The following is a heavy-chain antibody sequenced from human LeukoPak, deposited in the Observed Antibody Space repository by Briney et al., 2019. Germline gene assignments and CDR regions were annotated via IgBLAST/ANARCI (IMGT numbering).Heavy chain of an antibody. CDR1: GYTFTSYD. J-gene: IGHJ4*02. CDR2: INPNSGGT. D-gene: IGHD3-22*01. V-gene: IGHV1-2*02. CDR3: ARKWIFSSGYYYFDY. Sequence: GASVKVSCKAPGYTFTSYDINWVRQAPGQGLEWMGWINPNSGGTNYAQNFQGRVTMTRDTSISTAYMELSRLRSDDTAVYYCARKWIFSSGYYYFDYWGQGTLVTVSS.